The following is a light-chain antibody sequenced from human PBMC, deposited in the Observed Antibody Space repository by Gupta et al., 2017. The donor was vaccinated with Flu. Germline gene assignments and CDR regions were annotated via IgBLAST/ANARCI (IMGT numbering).Light chain of an antibody. J-gene: IGKJ2*02. CDR1: QRRRDSSKNKNY. V-gene: IGKV4-1*01. Sequence: SRGERATIKCKSIQRRRDSSKNKNYIAWYQQKRRQPPKLLIYWASTRESGVPDRFSGRGYETEFTLTISRLQTEDVAMYSCQQYDRVPRTFGQGTXLEIK. CDR3: QQYDRVPRT. CDR2: WAS.